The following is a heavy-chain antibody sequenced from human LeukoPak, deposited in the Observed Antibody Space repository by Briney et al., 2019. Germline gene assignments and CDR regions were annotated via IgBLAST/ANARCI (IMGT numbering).Heavy chain of an antibody. CDR1: GFTFSSYA. Sequence: GGSLRLSCAASGFTFSSYAMSWVRHAPGKGLEWVSSISYTGDNTYDADSVKGRFTISRDNSKNTLYLQMNSLRAEDTALYYCAKSGCSSTTCSFDYWGQGTLVTVSS. CDR3: AKSGCSSTTCSFDY. V-gene: IGHV3-23*01. D-gene: IGHD2-2*01. CDR2: ISYTGDNT. J-gene: IGHJ4*02.